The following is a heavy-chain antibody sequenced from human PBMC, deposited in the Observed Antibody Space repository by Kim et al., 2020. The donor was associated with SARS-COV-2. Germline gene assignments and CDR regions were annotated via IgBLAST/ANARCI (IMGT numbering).Heavy chain of an antibody. D-gene: IGHD3-22*01. CDR3: ARTVIVVVGPAFDI. J-gene: IGHJ3*02. Sequence: NPSLKSRVTISVDTSKNQFSLKLSSVTAADTAVYYCARTVIVVVGPAFDIWGQGTMVTVSS. V-gene: IGHV4-39*01.